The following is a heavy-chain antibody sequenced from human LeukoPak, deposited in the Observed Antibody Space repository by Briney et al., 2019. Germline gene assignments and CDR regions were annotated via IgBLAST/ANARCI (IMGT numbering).Heavy chain of an antibody. Sequence: SETLSLTCTVSGGSISSYYWSWIRQPPGKGLEWIGYIYYSGSTNYNPSLKSRVTISVDTSKNQFSLKLSSVTAADTAVYYCAREQGGYCSGGSCLTSFDYWGQGTLVTVSS. J-gene: IGHJ4*02. V-gene: IGHV4-59*12. CDR3: AREQGGYCSGGSCLTSFDY. D-gene: IGHD2-15*01. CDR1: GGSISSYY. CDR2: IYYSGST.